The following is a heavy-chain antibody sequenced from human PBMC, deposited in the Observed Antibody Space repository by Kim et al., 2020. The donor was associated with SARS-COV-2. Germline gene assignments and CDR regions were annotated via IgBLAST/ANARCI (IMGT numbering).Heavy chain of an antibody. CDR2: IYYSGST. J-gene: IGHJ5*02. D-gene: IGHD3-10*01. CDR1: GGSISSGGYY. V-gene: IGHV4-31*03. CDR3: ARALSQLLWFGESLIYWFDP. Sequence: SETLSLTCTVSGGSISSGGYYWSWIRQHPGKGLEWIGYIYYSGSTYYNPSLKSRVTISVDTSKNQFSLKLSSVTAADTAVYYCARALSQLLWFGESLIYWFDPWGQGTLVTVSS.